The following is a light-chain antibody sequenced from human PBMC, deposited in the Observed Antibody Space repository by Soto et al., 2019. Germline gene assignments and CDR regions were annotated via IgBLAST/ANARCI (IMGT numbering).Light chain of an antibody. V-gene: IGKV1-17*01. J-gene: IGKJ1*01. CDR2: GSS. Sequence: DIQMTQSPSSLSASVGDRVTITCRASQAIRNDLAWYQQKPGRAPKRLIYGSSSLQSGVPSRFSGSGYGTEFTLTISSLQPDDFATYYCQHYNSYSEAFGQGTKVDNK. CDR1: QAIRND. CDR3: QHYNSYSEA.